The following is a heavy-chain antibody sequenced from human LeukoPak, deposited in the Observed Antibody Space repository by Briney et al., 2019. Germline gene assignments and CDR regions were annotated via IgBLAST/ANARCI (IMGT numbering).Heavy chain of an antibody. J-gene: IGHJ4*02. CDR2: INPNSGGT. D-gene: IGHD2-15*01. CDR1: GYTFTGYY. CDR3: ARDADLEGSLDY. Sequence: ASAKVSCKASGYTFTGYYMHWVRQAPGQGLEWMGWINPNSGGTNYAQKFQGRVTMTRDTSISTAYMELSRLRSDDTAVYYCARDADLEGSLDYWGQGTLVTVSS. V-gene: IGHV1-2*02.